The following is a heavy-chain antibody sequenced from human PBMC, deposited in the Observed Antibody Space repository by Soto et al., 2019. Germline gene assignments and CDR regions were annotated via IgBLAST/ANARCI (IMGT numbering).Heavy chain of an antibody. CDR3: ARVKLYGNTPKPGMDV. D-gene: IGHD3-16*01. CDR2: IRNKANSYFT. V-gene: IGHV3-72*01. Sequence: VGSLRLSCVASGFTFSDHYMDWVRQAPGKGLEWVGRIRNKANSYFTEYAASARGRFTISRDDSKNSLFLQMDSLKNEDTAVYSCARVKLYGNTPKPGMDVWGQRTTVTVSS. CDR1: GFTFSDHY. J-gene: IGHJ6*02.